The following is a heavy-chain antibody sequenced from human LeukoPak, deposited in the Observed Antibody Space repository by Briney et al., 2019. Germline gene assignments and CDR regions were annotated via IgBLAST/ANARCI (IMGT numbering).Heavy chain of an antibody. V-gene: IGHV3-43D*03. CDR1: GFTFDDYA. Sequence: PGGSLRLSCAASGFTFDDYAMHWVRQAPGKGLEWVSLISWDGGSTYYADSVKGRFTISRDNSKNSLYLQMNSLRAEDTALYYCAKGHTEFLYSSSWDYYFDYWGQGTLVTVSS. J-gene: IGHJ4*02. CDR2: ISWDGGST. D-gene: IGHD6-13*01. CDR3: AKGHTEFLYSSSWDYYFDY.